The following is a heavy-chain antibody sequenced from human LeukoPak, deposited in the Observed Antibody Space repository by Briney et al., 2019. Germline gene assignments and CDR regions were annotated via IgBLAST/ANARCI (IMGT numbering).Heavy chain of an antibody. Sequence: ASVKVSCKASGYTFTSYGISWVRPAPGQGLEWMRWISAYNGDINYAQKLQGRVTMTTDTSTSTAYIEPRSLRSDDTAVYYCARYCSSTSCYVRGWFDPWGQGTLVTVSS. CDR1: GYTFTSYG. CDR3: ARYCSSTSCYVRGWFDP. CDR2: ISAYNGDI. V-gene: IGHV1-18*01. D-gene: IGHD2-2*01. J-gene: IGHJ5*02.